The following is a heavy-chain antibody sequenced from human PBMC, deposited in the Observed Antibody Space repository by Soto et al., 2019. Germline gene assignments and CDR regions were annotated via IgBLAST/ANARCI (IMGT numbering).Heavy chain of an antibody. V-gene: IGHV4-30-2*01. CDR1: GGSISSGGYS. Sequence: PSETLSLTCAVSGGSISSGGYSWSWIRQPPGKGLEWIGYIYHRGSTYYNPSLKSRVTISVDRSKNQFSLKLSSVTAADTAVYYCARAAETYYYYYGMDVWGQGTTVTVSS. CDR3: ARAAETYYYYYGMDV. J-gene: IGHJ6*02. CDR2: IYHRGST.